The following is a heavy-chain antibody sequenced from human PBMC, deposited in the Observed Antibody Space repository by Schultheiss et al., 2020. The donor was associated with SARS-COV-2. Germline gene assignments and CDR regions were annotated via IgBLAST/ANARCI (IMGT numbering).Heavy chain of an antibody. CDR2: INPNSGGT. Sequence: GESLKISCKASGYTFTSYDINWVRQAPGQGLEWMGRINPNSGGTNYAQKFQGRVTMTRDTSISTAYMELSRLRSDDTAVYYCARDSIVGATRGWFDPWGQGALVTVSS. CDR1: GYTFTSYD. CDR3: ARDSIVGATRGWFDP. J-gene: IGHJ5*02. D-gene: IGHD1-26*01. V-gene: IGHV1-2*06.